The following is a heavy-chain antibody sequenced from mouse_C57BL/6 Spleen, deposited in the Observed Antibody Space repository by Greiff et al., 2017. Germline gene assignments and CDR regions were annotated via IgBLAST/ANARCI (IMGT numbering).Heavy chain of an antibody. J-gene: IGHJ3*01. CDR1: GFTFSSYA. CDR3: ARVGVAY. Sequence: EVKLQESGGGLVKPGGSLKLSCAASGFTFSSYAMSWVRQTPEKRLEWVATISDGGSYTYYPDNVKGRFTISRDNAKNNLYLQMSHLKSEDTAMYYCARVGVAYWGQGTLVTVSA. V-gene: IGHV5-4*03. CDR2: ISDGGSYT. D-gene: IGHD2-14*01.